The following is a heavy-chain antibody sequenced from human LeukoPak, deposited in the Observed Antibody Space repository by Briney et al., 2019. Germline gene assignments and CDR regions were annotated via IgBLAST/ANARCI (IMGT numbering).Heavy chain of an antibody. V-gene: IGHV4-34*01. J-gene: IGHJ4*02. CDR2: INHSGST. D-gene: IGHD3-3*01. CDR1: GGSFSGYY. Sequence: SETLSLTXAVYGGSFSGYYWSWIRQPPGKGLEWIGEINHSGSTNYNPSLKSRVTISVDTSKNQFSLKLSSVTAADTAVYYCARDITTTSGYFDYWGQGTLVTVSS. CDR3: ARDITTTSGYFDY.